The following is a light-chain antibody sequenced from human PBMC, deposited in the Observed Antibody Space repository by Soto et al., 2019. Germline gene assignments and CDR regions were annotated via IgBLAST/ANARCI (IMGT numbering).Light chain of an antibody. V-gene: IGKV1-8*01. CDR2: AAS. CDR1: QGISSY. Sequence: AIRMTQSPSSFSASTGDRVTITCRASQGISSYLAWYQQKPGKAPKLLIYAASTLQSGVPSRFSGSGSGTAFTLTISCLQSGDFATYYCQQYYSYPITFGQGTRLEMK. J-gene: IGKJ5*01. CDR3: QQYYSYPIT.